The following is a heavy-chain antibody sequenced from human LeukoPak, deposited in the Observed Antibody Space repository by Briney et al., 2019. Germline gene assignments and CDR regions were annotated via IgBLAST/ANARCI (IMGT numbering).Heavy chain of an antibody. Sequence: ASVKASCKASGYTFTGYYMHWVRQAPGQGLEWMGWINPNSGGTNYAQKFQGRVTMTRDTSISTAYMELSRLRSDDTAVYYCARDCSGYLPPNWFDPWGQGTLVTVSS. CDR2: INPNSGGT. CDR3: ARDCSGYLPPNWFDP. CDR1: GYTFTGYY. V-gene: IGHV1-2*02. D-gene: IGHD3-22*01. J-gene: IGHJ5*02.